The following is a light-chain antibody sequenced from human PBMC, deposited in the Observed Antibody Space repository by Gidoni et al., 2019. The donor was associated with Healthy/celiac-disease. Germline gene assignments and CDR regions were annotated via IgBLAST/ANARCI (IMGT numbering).Light chain of an antibody. V-gene: IGKV3-20*01. CDR2: GAS. J-gene: IGKJ1*01. CDR3: QQYGTSPGT. CDR1: QNVTSSY. Sequence: EIVLTQSPDTLSLSPGERATLSCRASQNVTSSYLAWYQQEPGHAPRLLIFGASTRATGIPDRFSGSGSGTDFTLTISRLEPEDFAVYFCQQYGTSPGTFGQGTKVEIK.